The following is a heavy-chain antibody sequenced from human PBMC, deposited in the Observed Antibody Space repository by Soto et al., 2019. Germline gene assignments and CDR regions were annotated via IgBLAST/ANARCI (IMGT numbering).Heavy chain of an antibody. CDR1: VFTFISYG. CDR2: IWYDGSNK. J-gene: IGHJ6*02. Sequence: PGGSPRLSCSSYVFTFISYGMHWFRQAPGNWLEWVAVIWYDGSNKYYADSVKGLFTISRDNSKNTLYLQMNSLRAEDTAVYYCASGGYYDSSGYLPGYLYYYGMDVWGQGTTVTVSS. D-gene: IGHD3-22*01. V-gene: IGHV3-33*01. CDR3: ASGGYYDSSGYLPGYLYYYGMDV.